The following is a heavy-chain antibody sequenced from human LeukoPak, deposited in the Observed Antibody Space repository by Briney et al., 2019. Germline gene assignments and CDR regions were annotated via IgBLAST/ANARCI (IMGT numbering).Heavy chain of an antibody. V-gene: IGHV3-30*04. Sequence: PGRSLRLSCAASGFTFSSYAMHWVRQAPGKGLEWVAVISYDGSNKYYAGSVKGRFTISRDNSKNTLYLQMNSLRAEDTAVYYCARESGSYSYYYYYMDVWGKGTTVTVSS. CDR1: GFTFSSYA. CDR3: ARESGSYSYYYYYMDV. J-gene: IGHJ6*03. CDR2: ISYDGSNK. D-gene: IGHD1-26*01.